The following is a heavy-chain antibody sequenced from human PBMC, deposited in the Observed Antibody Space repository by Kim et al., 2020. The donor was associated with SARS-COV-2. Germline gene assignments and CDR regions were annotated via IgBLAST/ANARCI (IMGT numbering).Heavy chain of an antibody. Sequence: TGRFTISRDNSKNTLYLQMNSLRAEDTAVYYCAKRDSSSWYNYYYYGMDVWGQGTTVTVSS. CDR3: AKRDSSSWYNYYYYGMDV. V-gene: IGHV3-30*02. D-gene: IGHD6-13*01. J-gene: IGHJ6*02.